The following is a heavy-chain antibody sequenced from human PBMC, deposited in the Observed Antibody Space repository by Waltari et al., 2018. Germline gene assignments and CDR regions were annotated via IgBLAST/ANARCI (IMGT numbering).Heavy chain of an antibody. D-gene: IGHD1-26*01. Sequence: QVQLVQSGAEVKKPGASVKVSCKASGYTFTSYYMHWVRQAPGQGLEWMGIINPSGGSTSYAQKFQGRVTRTRDTSTSTVYMELSSLRSEDTAVYYCARDYSAGWAMGWFDPWGQGTLVTVSS. CDR1: GYTFTSYY. CDR2: INPSGGST. J-gene: IGHJ5*02. CDR3: ARDYSAGWAMGWFDP. V-gene: IGHV1-46*01.